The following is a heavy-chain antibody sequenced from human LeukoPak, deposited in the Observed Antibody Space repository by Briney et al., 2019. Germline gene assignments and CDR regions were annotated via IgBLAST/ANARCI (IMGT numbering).Heavy chain of an antibody. CDR3: ARVGNSSGWHDEFGYLDH. CDR1: GFNFSSNL. V-gene: IGHV3-30*09. D-gene: IGHD6-19*01. Sequence: GGSLRLSCAASGFNFSSNLLHWVRQAPGKGLEWVAVTSFDGRKKYYADSVRGRFVVSGDTSKRTLYLQMNGLRNDDSGVYYCARVGNSSGWHDEFGYLDHWGQGIQVTVSS. CDR2: TSFDGRKK. J-gene: IGHJ4*02.